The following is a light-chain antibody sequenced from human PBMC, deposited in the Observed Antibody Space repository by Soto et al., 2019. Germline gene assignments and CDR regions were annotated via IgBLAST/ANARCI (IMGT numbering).Light chain of an antibody. Sequence: QSVLTQPASVSGSPGQSITISCTGTSSDVGGYNYVSWYQQHPGKAPKLMIYEVSNRPSRVSNRFSGSKSGNTASLTISGLQAEDEADYYCFSYAGDSVYVFGTGTKLTVL. V-gene: IGLV2-14*01. CDR3: FSYAGDSVYV. CDR1: SSDVGGYNY. CDR2: EVS. J-gene: IGLJ1*01.